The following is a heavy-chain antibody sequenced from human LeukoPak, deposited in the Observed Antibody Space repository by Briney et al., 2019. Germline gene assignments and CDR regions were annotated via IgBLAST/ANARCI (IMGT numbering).Heavy chain of an antibody. D-gene: IGHD6-13*01. J-gene: IGHJ5*02. V-gene: IGHV5-51*01. Sequence: GESLKISCKGSGYSFNSYWIVWVRQMPGKGLEWMGIIYPGDSETRYSPSFQGQVTISADKSFNPAYLQWSSLRASDTAMYYCARWYSSSWGNWFDPWGQETLVTVSS. CDR2: IYPGDSET. CDR3: ARWYSSSWGNWFDP. CDR1: GYSFNSYW.